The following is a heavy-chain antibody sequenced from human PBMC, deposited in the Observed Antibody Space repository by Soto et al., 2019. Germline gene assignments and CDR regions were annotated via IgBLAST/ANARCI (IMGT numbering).Heavy chain of an antibody. D-gene: IGHD6-19*01. CDR1: GGSVCSSSYY. CDR3: ARQVVDGTVAGTGSFDY. CDR2: FYYSGST. J-gene: IGHJ4*02. V-gene: IGHV4-39*01. Sequence: SETLSLTCTVSGGSVCSSSYYWGWIRQPPGKGLEWIGSFYYSGSTYYNSSLKSRATISVDTSENQISLRLSAVTAADTAVYYCARQVVDGTVAGTGSFDYWGQGTPVTVSS.